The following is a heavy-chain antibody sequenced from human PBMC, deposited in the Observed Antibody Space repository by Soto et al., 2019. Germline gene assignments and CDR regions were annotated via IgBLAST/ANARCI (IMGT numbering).Heavy chain of an antibody. V-gene: IGHV2-5*02. D-gene: IGHD3-3*01. CDR2: LYWDDDK. CDR1: GFSLTTSGVG. CDR3: AHRVLRTVFGLVTTTAIYFDF. Sequence: QITLNESGPTQVNPRQTLTLTCTFSGFSLTTSGVGVGWIRQSPGKAPEWLALLYWDDDKRYSPSLKSRLTITKDTSKNQVVLTMAALDTADTATYFCAHRVLRTVFGLVTTTAIYFDFWGQGTPVAVSS. J-gene: IGHJ4*02.